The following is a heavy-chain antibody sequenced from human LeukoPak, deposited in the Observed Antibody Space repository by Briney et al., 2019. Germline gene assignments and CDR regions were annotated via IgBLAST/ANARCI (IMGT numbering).Heavy chain of an antibody. J-gene: IGHJ4*02. CDR3: ARGYGGTRGDY. V-gene: IGHV3-21*01. D-gene: IGHD4-23*01. CDR1: GFTFSSYS. Sequence: PGGSLRLSCAASGFTFSSYSMNWVRQAPGKGLEWVSSISSSSSYIYYADSAKGRFTISRDNAKNSRYLQMNSLRAEDTAVYYCARGYGGTRGDYWGQGTLVTVSS. CDR2: ISSSSSYI.